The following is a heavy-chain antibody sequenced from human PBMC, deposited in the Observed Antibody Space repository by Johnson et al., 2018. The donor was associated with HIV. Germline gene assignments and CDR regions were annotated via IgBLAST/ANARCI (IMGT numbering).Heavy chain of an antibody. CDR1: GFTVSSNY. CDR2: IYSGGST. V-gene: IGHV3-66*02. D-gene: IGHD6-19*01. CDR3: ARDAVIRSGWYNVDAFDI. J-gene: IGHJ3*02. Sequence: VQLVESGGGLVQPGGSLRLSCVASGFTVSSNYMSWVRQAPGKGLEWVSVIYSGGSTYYAASVKGRLTISRDNSKNTLYLQMNSLRAEDTAVYYCARDAVIRSGWYNVDAFDIWGQGTMVTVSS.